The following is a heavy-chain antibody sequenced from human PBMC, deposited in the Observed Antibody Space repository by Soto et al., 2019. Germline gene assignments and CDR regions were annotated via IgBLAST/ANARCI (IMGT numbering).Heavy chain of an antibody. CDR3: ARERRKQWLGVWIDWFDP. Sequence: SETLSLTCTVSGGSISSYYWSWIRQPPGKGLEWIGYIYYSGSTNYNPSLKSRVTISVDTSKNQFSLRLSSVTAADTAVYYCARERRKQWLGVWIDWFDPWGQGTLVTVSS. V-gene: IGHV4-59*12. CDR1: GGSISSYY. D-gene: IGHD6-19*01. J-gene: IGHJ5*02. CDR2: IYYSGST.